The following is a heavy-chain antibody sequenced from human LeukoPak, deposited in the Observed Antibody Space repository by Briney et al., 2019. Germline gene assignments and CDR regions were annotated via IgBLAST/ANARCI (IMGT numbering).Heavy chain of an antibody. CDR1: GYTFTSYY. Sequence: ASVKVSCKASGYTFTSYYMHWVRQAPGQGLEWMGIINPSGGSTSYAQKSQGRVTMTRDTSTCTVYMELSSLRSEDTAVYYCAREVAAAGLFDYWGQGTLVTVSS. D-gene: IGHD6-13*01. V-gene: IGHV1-46*01. CDR2: INPSGGST. CDR3: AREVAAAGLFDY. J-gene: IGHJ4*02.